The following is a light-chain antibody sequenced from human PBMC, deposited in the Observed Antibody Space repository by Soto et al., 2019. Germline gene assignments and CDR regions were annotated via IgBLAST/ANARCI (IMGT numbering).Light chain of an antibody. CDR2: GAS. V-gene: IGKV3D-20*02. CDR3: QQRSDWPLT. J-gene: IGKJ4*01. Sequence: IVLTHSPGTLSFSPGEIATLSFRASQSVSSSYLAWYQQKPGQAPRLLIYGASSRATGIPDRFSGSGSGTDFTLTISRLEPEDFAVYYCQQRSDWPLTFGGGTKVDIK. CDR1: QSVSSSY.